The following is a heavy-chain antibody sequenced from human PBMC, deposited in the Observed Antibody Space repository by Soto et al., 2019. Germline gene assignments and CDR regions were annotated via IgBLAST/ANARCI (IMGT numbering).Heavy chain of an antibody. CDR3: AREGVEQWLVMGAFDI. D-gene: IGHD6-19*01. V-gene: IGHV4-61*01. Sequence: SETLSLTCTVSGGSVSSGSYYWSWIRQPPGKGLGWIGYIYYSGSTNYNTSLKSRVTISVDTSKNQFSLKLSSVTAADTAVYYCAREGVEQWLVMGAFDIWGQGTMVTVSS. J-gene: IGHJ3*02. CDR1: GGSVSSGSYY. CDR2: IYYSGST.